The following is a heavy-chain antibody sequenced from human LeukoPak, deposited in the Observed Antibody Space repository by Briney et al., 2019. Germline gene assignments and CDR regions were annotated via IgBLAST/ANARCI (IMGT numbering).Heavy chain of an antibody. CDR2: ICWNSGSI. CDR3: AKAGSSGYYFDAFDI. Sequence: PGGSLRLSCAASGFTFYDSAMHWVRQAPGKGLEWVSGICWNSGSIGYADSVKGRFTISRDNAKNSLYLQMNSLRAEDMALYYCAKAGSSGYYFDAFDIWGQGTMVTVSS. J-gene: IGHJ3*02. V-gene: IGHV3-9*03. D-gene: IGHD3-22*01. CDR1: GFTFYDSA.